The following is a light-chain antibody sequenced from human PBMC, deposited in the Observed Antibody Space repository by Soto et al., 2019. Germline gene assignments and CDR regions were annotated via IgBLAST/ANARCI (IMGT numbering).Light chain of an antibody. CDR3: CSYAGSSTWV. CDR1: SSDVGSYNL. CDR2: EVS. Sequence: QSALTQPASVSGSPGQSITISCTGTSSDVGSYNLVSWYQQHPGKAPKLMIYEVSKRPSGVSNRFSGSKSGNTASLTISGLQAEDEAYYCCCSYAGSSTWVFGGGTKVTVL. V-gene: IGLV2-23*02. J-gene: IGLJ3*02.